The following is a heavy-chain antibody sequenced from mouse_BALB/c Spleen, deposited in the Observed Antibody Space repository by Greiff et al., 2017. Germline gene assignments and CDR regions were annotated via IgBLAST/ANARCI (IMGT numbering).Heavy chain of an antibody. D-gene: IGHD1-1*01. CDR1: GFTFSDYY. CDR2: ISDGGSYT. Sequence: EVHLVESGGGLVKPGGSLKLSCAASGFTFSDYYMYWVRQTPEKRLEWVATISDGGSYTYYPDSVKGRFTISRDNAKNNLYLQMSSLKSEDTAMYYCARGEIYYYGSSNFDYWGQGTTLTVSS. J-gene: IGHJ2*01. V-gene: IGHV5-4*02. CDR3: ARGEIYYYGSSNFDY.